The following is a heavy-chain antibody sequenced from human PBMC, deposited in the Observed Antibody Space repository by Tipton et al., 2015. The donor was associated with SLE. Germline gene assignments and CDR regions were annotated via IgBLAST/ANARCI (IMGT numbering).Heavy chain of an antibody. V-gene: IGHV4-61*01. CDR1: GDSISSSSYY. J-gene: IGHJ4*02. CDR3: ARAYDSSGYYPRYFDY. Sequence: TLSLTCIVSGDSISSSSYYWSWIRQPPGKGLEWIGYIYYSGSTNYNPSLKSRVTISVDTSKNQFSLKLSSVTAADTAVYYCARAYDSSGYYPRYFDYWGQGTLVTVSS. CDR2: IYYSGST. D-gene: IGHD3-22*01.